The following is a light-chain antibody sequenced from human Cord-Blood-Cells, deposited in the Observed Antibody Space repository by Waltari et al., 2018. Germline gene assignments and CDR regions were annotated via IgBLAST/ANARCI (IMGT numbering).Light chain of an antibody. J-gene: IGLJ1*01. CDR2: DVS. CDR1: SSDVGGYNY. V-gene: IGLV2-11*01. CDR3: CSYAGSYTYV. Sequence: QSALTQPRSVSGSPGQSVTIPCTGTSSDVGGYNYVSWYQQPPGKAPKLMIYDVSKRPSGVPDRFSGSKSGNTASLTISGLQAEDGADYYCCSYAGSYTYVFGTGTKVTVL.